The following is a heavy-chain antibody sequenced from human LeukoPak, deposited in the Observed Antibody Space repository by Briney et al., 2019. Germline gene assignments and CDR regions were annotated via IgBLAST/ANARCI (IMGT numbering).Heavy chain of an antibody. J-gene: IGHJ5*02. D-gene: IGHD3-16*01. CDR3: AKLWGGQNWNDD. V-gene: IGHV4-39*01. CDR2: IYYSGST. CDR1: GVSISRSRDY. Sequence: SETLSLTCSVSGVSISRSRDYWGWIRQPPGKGLEWIGSIYYSGSTYYNPSLESRVTISVDSSKNQFSLKLPSVTAADTAVYYCAKLWGGQNWNDDWGQGTLVTVSS.